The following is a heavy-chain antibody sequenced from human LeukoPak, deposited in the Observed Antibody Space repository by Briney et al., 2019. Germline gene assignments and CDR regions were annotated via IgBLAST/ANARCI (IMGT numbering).Heavy chain of an antibody. V-gene: IGHV5-51*01. CDR2: IYPDDSDT. Sequence: GESLKISCKGSGYSFTSYWIGWVRQLPGKGLEWMGIIYPDDSDTTYSPSFQGQVTISADKSISTAYLQWSSLKASDTAMYYCARLSRYSSSSAFDYWGQGTLVTVSS. CDR1: GYSFTSYW. J-gene: IGHJ4*02. D-gene: IGHD6-6*01. CDR3: ARLSRYSSSSAFDY.